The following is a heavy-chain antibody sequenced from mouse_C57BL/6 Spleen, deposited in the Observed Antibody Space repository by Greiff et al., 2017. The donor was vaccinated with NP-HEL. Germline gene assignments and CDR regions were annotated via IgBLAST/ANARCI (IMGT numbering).Heavy chain of an antibody. D-gene: IGHD2-5*01. CDR3: ARDYSNHRGFAY. CDR2: IDPSDSYT. CDR1: GYTFTSYW. Sequence: QVQLQQPGAELVKPGASVKLSCKASGYTFTSYWMQWVKQRPGQGLEWIGEIDPSDSYTNYNQKFKGKATLTVDTSSSTAYMQLSSLTSEDSAVYYCARDYSNHRGFAYWGQGTLVTVSA. J-gene: IGHJ3*01. V-gene: IGHV1-50*01.